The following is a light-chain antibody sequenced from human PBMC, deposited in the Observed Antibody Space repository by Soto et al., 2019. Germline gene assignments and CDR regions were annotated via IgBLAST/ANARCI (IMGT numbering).Light chain of an antibody. Sequence: PGERATLSCRASQNINSYLAWYQQKPGQAPRLLIYATSNRATGIPARFSGSGSGTDFTLSISSLEPEDFAVYYCQQRSSWPFTFGPGTKVDIK. CDR2: ATS. CDR3: QQRSSWPFT. CDR1: QNINSY. V-gene: IGKV3-11*01. J-gene: IGKJ3*01.